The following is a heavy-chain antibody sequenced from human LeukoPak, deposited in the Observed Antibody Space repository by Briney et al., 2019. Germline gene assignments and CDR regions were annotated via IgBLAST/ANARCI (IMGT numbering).Heavy chain of an antibody. CDR3: AKDMGAAASYYYYYGMDV. J-gene: IGHJ6*02. D-gene: IGHD6-13*01. Sequence: GGSLRLSCAASGFTFDDYAMHWVRQAPGKGLEWVSLISGDGGSTYYADSVKGRFTISRENSKNSLYLQMNSLRTEDTALYYCAKDMGAAASYYYYYGMDVWGQGTTVTVSS. CDR2: ISGDGGST. V-gene: IGHV3-43*02. CDR1: GFTFDDYA.